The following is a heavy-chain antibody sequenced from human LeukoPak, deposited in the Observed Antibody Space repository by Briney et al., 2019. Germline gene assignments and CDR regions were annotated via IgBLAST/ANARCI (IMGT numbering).Heavy chain of an antibody. CDR2: IKQDGSEK. V-gene: IGHV3-7*01. CDR1: GFTFSSYW. Sequence: GGSLRLSCAASGFTFSSYWRSWVRQAPGKGREWVANIKQDGSEKYYVDSVKGRFTISRDNAKNSLYLQMNSLRAEDTAVYYCARGPGGNDYYYYYMDVWGKGTTVTVSS. CDR3: ARGPGGNDYYYYYMDV. D-gene: IGHD4-23*01. J-gene: IGHJ6*03.